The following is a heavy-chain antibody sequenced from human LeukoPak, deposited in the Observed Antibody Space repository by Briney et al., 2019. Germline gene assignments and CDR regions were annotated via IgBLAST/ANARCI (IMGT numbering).Heavy chain of an antibody. D-gene: IGHD6-19*01. CDR2: ISYDGSKE. CDR1: GFTFSSYG. J-gene: IGHJ4*02. V-gene: IGHV3-30*18. CDR3: AKSGSGWYGFDY. Sequence: GGSLRLSCAASGFTFSSYGMHWVRQAPGKGLEWVAVISYDGSKEYYADSVKGRFTVSRDNSKNTLYLQMSSLRAEDTAIYYCAKSGSGWYGFDYWGQGTLVTVSS.